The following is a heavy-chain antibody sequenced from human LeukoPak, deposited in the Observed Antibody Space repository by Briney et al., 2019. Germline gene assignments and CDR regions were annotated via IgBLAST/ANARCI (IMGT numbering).Heavy chain of an antibody. J-gene: IGHJ4*02. Sequence: GGSLRLSCAASGFTFSNYMMHWVRQAPGKGLVWVSRIKSDGITITYADSVKGRFTISRDNTKNTLYLQMNSLRAEDTAVYYCLRDLNWSLDQWGQGTLVTVSS. D-gene: IGHD1-20*01. V-gene: IGHV3-74*01. CDR2: IKSDGITI. CDR3: LRDLNWSLDQ. CDR1: GFTFSNYM.